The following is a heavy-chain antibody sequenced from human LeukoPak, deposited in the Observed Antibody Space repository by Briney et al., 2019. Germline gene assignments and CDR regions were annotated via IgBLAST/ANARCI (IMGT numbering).Heavy chain of an antibody. Sequence: SETLSLTCTISGGSISSYYWSWIRQPPGKGLEWIGYIYYSGSTNYNPSLKSRVTISVDTSKNQFSLKLSSVTAADTAVYYCARTTRPTVTSPYYFYGMVVWGQGTTVTVSS. D-gene: IGHD4-17*01. CDR1: GGSISSYY. CDR3: ARTTRPTVTSPYYFYGMVV. J-gene: IGHJ6*02. V-gene: IGHV4-59*01. CDR2: IYYSGST.